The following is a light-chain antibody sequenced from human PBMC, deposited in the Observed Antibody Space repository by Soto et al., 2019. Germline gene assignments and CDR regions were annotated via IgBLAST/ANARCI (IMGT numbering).Light chain of an antibody. Sequence: DIVMTQSPDSLAVSLGERATINCKSSQSVLSSSNNKNYLTWYQQRPGQTPKLLFYWASTRESGVPDRFSGSGSGTDFTLTISSLQAEDVAVYYCQQCYSSPWTFGQGTKVDIK. V-gene: IGKV4-1*01. CDR1: QSVLSSSNNKNY. CDR3: QQCYSSPWT. CDR2: WAS. J-gene: IGKJ1*01.